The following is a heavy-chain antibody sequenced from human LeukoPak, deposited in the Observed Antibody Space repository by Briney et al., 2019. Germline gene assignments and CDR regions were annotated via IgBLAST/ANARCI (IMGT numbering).Heavy chain of an antibody. Sequence: ASVKVSCKASGYTFTSHGINWLRQAPGQGLEWMGWVSGYNGNTDYAQKFQGRVTMTTDRSANTVYMELRSLRSDDTAVYYCARDRPVMITFGGVIIAAYWGQGTLVSVSS. D-gene: IGHD3-16*02. CDR3: ARDRPVMITFGGVIIAAY. J-gene: IGHJ4*02. V-gene: IGHV1-18*01. CDR1: GYTFTSHG. CDR2: VSGYNGNT.